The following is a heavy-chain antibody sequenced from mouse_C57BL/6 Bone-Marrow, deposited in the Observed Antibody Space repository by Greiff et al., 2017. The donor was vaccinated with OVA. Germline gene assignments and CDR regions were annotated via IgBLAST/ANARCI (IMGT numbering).Heavy chain of an antibody. CDR3: ARDLLRYFDY. J-gene: IGHJ2*01. V-gene: IGHV5-4*01. CDR1: GFTFSSYA. D-gene: IGHD2-1*01. Sequence: EVHLVESGGGLVKPGGSLKLSCAASGFTFSSYAMSWVRQTPEKRLEWVATISDGGSYTYYPDNVKGRFTISRDNAKNNLYLQMSHLKSEDTAMYYCARDLLRYFDYWGQSTTLTVSS. CDR2: ISDGGSYT.